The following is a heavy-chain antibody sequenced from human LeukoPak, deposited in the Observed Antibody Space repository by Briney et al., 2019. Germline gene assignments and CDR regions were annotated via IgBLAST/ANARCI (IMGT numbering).Heavy chain of an antibody. CDR2: ISSSGSTI. Sequence: GGSLRLSCAASGFTFSSYEMHWVRQAPGKGLEWVSYISSSGSTIYYADSVKGRFTISRDNAKNSLYLQMNSLRAEDMALYYCAKGLRGYSYGFDYWGQGTLVTVSS. J-gene: IGHJ4*02. D-gene: IGHD5-18*01. CDR3: AKGLRGYSYGFDY. CDR1: GFTFSSYE. V-gene: IGHV3-48*03.